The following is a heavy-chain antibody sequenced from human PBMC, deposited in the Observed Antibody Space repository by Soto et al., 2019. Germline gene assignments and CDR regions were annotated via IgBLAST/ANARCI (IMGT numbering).Heavy chain of an antibody. V-gene: IGHV5-10-1*01. Sequence: GETLKISCKGSGYSFTSYWISWVRQMPGKGLEWMGRIDPSDSDTNYSPSFQGHVTISADKSISTAYLQWSSLKASATATYYCATHTRYCSRTSCYEWFDPWGQGILVTVSS. CDR2: IDPSDSDT. CDR1: GYSFTSYW. J-gene: IGHJ5*02. CDR3: ATHTRYCSRTSCYEWFDP. D-gene: IGHD2-2*01.